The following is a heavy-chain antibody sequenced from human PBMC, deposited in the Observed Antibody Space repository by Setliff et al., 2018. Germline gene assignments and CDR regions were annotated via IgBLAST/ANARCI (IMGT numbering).Heavy chain of an antibody. CDR1: GGSISSRNYY. CDR3: ARGINSVSWTPKY. Sequence: KPSETLSLTCTVSGGSISSRNYYWGWIRQPPGKGLEWIGSIYYSGSTYYNPSLKSRVTISVDTSKNQFSLTLRSVTAADTAMYYCARGINSVSWTPKYWGRGTLVTVSS. V-gene: IGHV4-39*01. J-gene: IGHJ4*02. CDR2: IYYSGST. D-gene: IGHD6-13*01.